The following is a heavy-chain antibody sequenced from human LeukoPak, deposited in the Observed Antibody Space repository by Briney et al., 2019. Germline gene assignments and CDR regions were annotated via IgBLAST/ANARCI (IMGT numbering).Heavy chain of an antibody. J-gene: IGHJ5*02. CDR1: GYTFTGYY. V-gene: IGHV1-2*02. Sequence: ASVKVSCKTSGYTFTGYYMHWVRQAPGQGLEWMGWINPNSGGTNYAQKFQGRVTMTRDTSICTAYMELSRLRSDDTAVYYCARVSDSSGYYYHWFDPWGQGTLVTVSS. CDR2: INPNSGGT. CDR3: ARVSDSSGYYYHWFDP. D-gene: IGHD3-22*01.